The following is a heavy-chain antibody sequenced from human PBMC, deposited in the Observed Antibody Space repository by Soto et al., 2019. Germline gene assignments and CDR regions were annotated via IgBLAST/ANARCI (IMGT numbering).Heavy chain of an antibody. Sequence: EVYLVESGGGLVKPGGSLRISCAASGFTFSNAWMSWVRQAPGTGLEWGGRIKTKADGVTPDYAAPVKGRCTISRDDLNDTLYLQMSRLSSEDTGVYFCTIAFSRYFFGSGRYYYYFHMDVWGQGTTVTVSS. V-gene: IGHV3-15*01. D-gene: IGHD3-10*01. CDR1: GFTFSNAW. CDR2: IKTKADGVTP. J-gene: IGHJ6*02. CDR3: TIAFSRYFFGSGRYYYYFHMDV.